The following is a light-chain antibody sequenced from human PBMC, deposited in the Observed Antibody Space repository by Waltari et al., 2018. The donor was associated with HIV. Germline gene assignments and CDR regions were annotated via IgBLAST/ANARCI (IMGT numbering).Light chain of an antibody. V-gene: IGLV3-19*01. J-gene: IGLJ2*01. CDR1: SLRKYY. Sequence: SSELTQDPAVSVALGQTVRITCQGDSLRKYYTTWYRRKPGRDPIRVIYGENRRPRGIPDRVSGSRSGNTASLTINGALAEDEADYFGNSRDSSDNYLNVVFGGGTKLTVL. CDR2: GEN. CDR3: NSRDSSDNYLNVV.